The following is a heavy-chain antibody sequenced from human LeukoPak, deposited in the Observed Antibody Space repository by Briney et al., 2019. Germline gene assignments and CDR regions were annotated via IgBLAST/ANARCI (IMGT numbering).Heavy chain of an antibody. V-gene: IGHV1-69*13. D-gene: IGHD3-3*01. Sequence: SVKVSCKASRGTFSSYAISWVRQAPGQGLEWMGGIIPIFGTANYAQKFQGRVTISADESTSTAYMELSSLRSEDTAVYYCARTQYYDFWSGSNYYYYMDVWGKGTTVTVSS. J-gene: IGHJ6*03. CDR2: IIPIFGTA. CDR1: RGTFSSYA. CDR3: ARTQYYDFWSGSNYYYYMDV.